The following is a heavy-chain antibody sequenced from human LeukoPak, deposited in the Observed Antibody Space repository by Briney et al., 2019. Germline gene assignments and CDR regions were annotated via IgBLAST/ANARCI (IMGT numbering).Heavy chain of an antibody. D-gene: IGHD3-10*01. CDR1: GFTFSSYA. CDR3: AKGRLPVYGVWFDP. V-gene: IGHV3-23*01. J-gene: IGHJ5*02. Sequence: GGSLRLSCAASGFTFSSYAMSWVRQAPGKGLEWVSAISGSGGSTYYADSVKGRFSISRDNSKNTLYLQMNSLRTEDTAVYYCAKGRLPVYGVWFDPWGQGTLVTVSS. CDR2: ISGSGGST.